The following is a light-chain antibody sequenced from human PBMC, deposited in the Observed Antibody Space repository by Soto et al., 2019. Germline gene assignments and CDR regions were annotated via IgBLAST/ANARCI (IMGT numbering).Light chain of an antibody. CDR1: QSVRSN. Sequence: EIVMTQSQATLSVSPGERATVSCRASQSVRSNLAWYQQKPGQAPRLLIYGASTRATGIPARFSGSGSGTEFTLTISSLQPEDFATYYCQQSYSTPITFGQGTRLEI. J-gene: IGKJ5*01. CDR3: QQSYSTPIT. CDR2: GAS. V-gene: IGKV3-15*01.